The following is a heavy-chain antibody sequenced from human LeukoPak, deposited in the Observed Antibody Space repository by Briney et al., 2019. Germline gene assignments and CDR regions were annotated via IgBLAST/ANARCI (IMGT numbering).Heavy chain of an antibody. CDR2: MNPNSGNT. CDR1: GYTFTSYD. Sequence: ASVKVSCKASGYTFTSYDINWVRQATGQGLEWMGWMNPNSGNTGYAQKFQGRVTMTRNTSMSTAYMELSSLRSEDTAVYYCARRGIAAVINAFDIWGQGTMVTVSS. J-gene: IGHJ3*02. D-gene: IGHD6-25*01. CDR3: ARRGIAAVINAFDI. V-gene: IGHV1-8*01.